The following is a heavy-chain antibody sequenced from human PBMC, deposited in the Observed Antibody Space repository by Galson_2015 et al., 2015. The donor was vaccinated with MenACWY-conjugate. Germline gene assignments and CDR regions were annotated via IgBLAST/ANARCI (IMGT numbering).Heavy chain of an antibody. J-gene: IGHJ4*02. CDR1: GFIFRSYE. D-gene: IGHD3-10*01. CDR3: ARDRLGAYYYGSGRGPDY. Sequence: LTLSCAASGFIFRSYELNWVRQAPGTGLEWVSYISSSGSTIYYADSVKGRFTISRDNAKNSLYLRMSSLGAEDTAVYYCARDRLGAYYYGSGRGPDYWGQGTLVTVPS. CDR2: ISSSGSTI. V-gene: IGHV3-48*03.